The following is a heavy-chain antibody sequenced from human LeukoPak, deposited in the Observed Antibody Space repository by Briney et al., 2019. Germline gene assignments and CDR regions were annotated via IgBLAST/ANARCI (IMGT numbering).Heavy chain of an antibody. J-gene: IGHJ6*02. CDR3: ARDIKFGQLDYYYYGMDV. Sequence: GRSLRLSCAASGFTFSDYAMHWVRQAPGKGLEWLSSISDSGSSTYTNYEDSVKGRFAISRDKATNSLFLQMDSLRAEDTAVYYCARDIKFGQLDYYYYGMDVWGQGTAVTVSS. D-gene: IGHD3-10*01. CDR1: GFTFSDYA. CDR2: ISDSGSSTYT. V-gene: IGHV3-21*01.